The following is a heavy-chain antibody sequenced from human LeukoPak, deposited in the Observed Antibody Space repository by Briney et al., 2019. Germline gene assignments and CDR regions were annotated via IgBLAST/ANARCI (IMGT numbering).Heavy chain of an antibody. CDR2: INHSGST. V-gene: IGHV4-61*10. J-gene: IGHJ4*02. Sequence: SKTLSLTCTVSGDSISSGDYYWSWIRQPAGKGLEWIGEINHSGSTNYNPSLKSRVTISVDTSKNQFSLKLSSVTAADTAVYYCARHGENYYFDYWGQGTLVTVSS. CDR3: ARHGENYYFDY. CDR1: GDSISSGDYY. D-gene: IGHD7-27*01.